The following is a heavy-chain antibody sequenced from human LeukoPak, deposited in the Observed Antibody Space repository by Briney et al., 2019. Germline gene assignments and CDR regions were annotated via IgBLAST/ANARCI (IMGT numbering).Heavy chain of an antibody. D-gene: IGHD6-19*01. Sequence: GGSLRLSCAASGFTFSSCDMHWVRQATGKGLEWVSAIGTAGDTYYPGSVKGRFTISRENAKNSLYLQMNSLRAGDTAVYYCARGNGSGWDFDYWGQGTLVTVSS. CDR2: IGTAGDT. CDR3: ARGNGSGWDFDY. J-gene: IGHJ4*02. V-gene: IGHV3-13*01. CDR1: GFTFSSCD.